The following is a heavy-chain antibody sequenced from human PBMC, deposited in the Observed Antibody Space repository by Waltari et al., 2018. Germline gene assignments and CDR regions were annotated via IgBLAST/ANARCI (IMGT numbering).Heavy chain of an antibody. Sequence: VQLVQSGAQLIEPGESLKLPCKGSGYSFTSSWIALVRSTPGKGLEWMGISYPGDSETRYSPSFEDQVTISADKSISTAYLQWSSLKASDTAMYYCARLGSSIAVAGWGDYWGQGTLVTVSS. CDR3: ARLGSSIAVAGWGDY. CDR2: SYPGDSET. J-gene: IGHJ4*02. CDR1: GYSFTSSW. V-gene: IGHV5-51*01. D-gene: IGHD6-19*01.